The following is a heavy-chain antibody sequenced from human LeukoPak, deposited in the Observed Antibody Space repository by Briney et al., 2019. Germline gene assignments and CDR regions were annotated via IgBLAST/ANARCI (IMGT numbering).Heavy chain of an antibody. V-gene: IGHV4-30-4*01. CDR3: ARAYSGSYKDY. D-gene: IGHD1-26*01. CDR1: GGSISSGDYY. Sequence: SETLSPTCTVSGGSISSGDYYWSWIRQPPGKGLEWIGYIYYSGSTYYNPSLKSRVTISVDTSKNQFSLKLSSVTAADTAVYYCARAYSGSYKDYWGQGTLVTVSS. J-gene: IGHJ4*02. CDR2: IYYSGST.